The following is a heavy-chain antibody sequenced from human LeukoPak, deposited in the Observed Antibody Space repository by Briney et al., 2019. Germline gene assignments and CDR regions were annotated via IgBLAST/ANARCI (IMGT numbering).Heavy chain of an antibody. J-gene: IGHJ4*02. CDR3: AKDRGRWLQYPDY. CDR2: ISWNSGSI. D-gene: IGHD5-24*01. Sequence: SLRLSCAASGFTFDDYAMHWVRQAPGKGLEWVSGISWNSGSIGYADSMKGRFTISRDNAKNSLYLQMNSLRAEDTALYYCAKDRGRWLQYPDYWGQGTLVTVFS. V-gene: IGHV3-9*01. CDR1: GFTFDDYA.